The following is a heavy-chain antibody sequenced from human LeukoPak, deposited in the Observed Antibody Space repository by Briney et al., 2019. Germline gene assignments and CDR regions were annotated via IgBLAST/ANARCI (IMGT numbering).Heavy chain of an antibody. Sequence: ASVTVSCKASGYTFTSYAMNWVRQAPGQGLEWMGWINTNTGHPTYAQGFTGRFVFSLDTSVSTAYLQISSLKAEDTAVYYCARYHRVRGVISWWFDPWGQGTLVTVSS. J-gene: IGHJ5*02. D-gene: IGHD3-10*01. V-gene: IGHV7-4-1*02. CDR1: GYTFTSYA. CDR2: INTNTGHP. CDR3: ARYHRVRGVISWWFDP.